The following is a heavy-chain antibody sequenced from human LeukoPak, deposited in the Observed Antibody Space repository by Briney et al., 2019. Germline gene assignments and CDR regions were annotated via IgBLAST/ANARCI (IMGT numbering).Heavy chain of an antibody. V-gene: IGHV3-21*01. CDR1: GFTFNSYS. J-gene: IGHJ1*01. Sequence: GGSLRLSCAASGFTFNSYSMNWVRQAPGKGLEWVSSISSSSSYIYYADSVKGRFTISRDNAKNSLYLQMNSLRAEDTAVYYCARDFDYYDSSGYYAYFQHWGQGTLVTVSS. CDR3: ARDFDYYDSSGYYAYFQH. CDR2: ISSSSSYI. D-gene: IGHD3-22*01.